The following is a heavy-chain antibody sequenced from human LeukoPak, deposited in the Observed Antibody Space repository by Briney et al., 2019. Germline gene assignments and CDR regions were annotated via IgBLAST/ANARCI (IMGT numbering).Heavy chain of an antibody. CDR1: GGSFSGYY. Sequence: SETLSLTCAVYGGSFSGYYWSWIRQPPGKGPEWIGEINHSGSTNYNPSLKSRVTISVDTSKNQFSLKLGSVTAADTAVYYCARVPGYSSEYYFDYWGQGTLVTVSS. D-gene: IGHD6-19*01. CDR3: ARVPGYSSEYYFDY. V-gene: IGHV4-34*01. CDR2: INHSGST. J-gene: IGHJ4*02.